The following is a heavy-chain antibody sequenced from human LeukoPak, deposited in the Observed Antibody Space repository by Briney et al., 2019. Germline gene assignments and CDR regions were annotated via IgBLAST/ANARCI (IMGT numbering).Heavy chain of an antibody. V-gene: IGHV1-69*04. CDR1: GGTFSSYA. Sequence: SVKVSCKASGGTFSSYAISWVRQAPGQGLEWMGRIIPILGIANYAQKFQGRVTITADKSTSTAYMELSSLRSEDTAVYYCARDRDSSSWYWSYFDYWGQGTLVTVSS. J-gene: IGHJ4*02. CDR2: IIPILGIA. D-gene: IGHD6-13*01. CDR3: ARDRDSSSWYWSYFDY.